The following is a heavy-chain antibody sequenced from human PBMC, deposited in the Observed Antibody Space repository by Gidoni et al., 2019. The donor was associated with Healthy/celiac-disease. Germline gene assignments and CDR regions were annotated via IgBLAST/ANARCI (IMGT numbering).Heavy chain of an antibody. CDR2: IIPIFGTA. Sequence: QAQLVQSWTAVKKPGSSVKVSCKASGGTFSSYAISWVRPAPGQGLEWMGGIIPIFGTANYEQKFQGRVTITADESTSTAYMELSSLRSEDTAVYYCARETIFGVVTGHWFDPWGQGTLVTVSS. CDR3: ARETIFGVVTGHWFDP. CDR1: GGTFSSYA. J-gene: IGHJ5*02. D-gene: IGHD3-3*01. V-gene: IGHV1-69*01.